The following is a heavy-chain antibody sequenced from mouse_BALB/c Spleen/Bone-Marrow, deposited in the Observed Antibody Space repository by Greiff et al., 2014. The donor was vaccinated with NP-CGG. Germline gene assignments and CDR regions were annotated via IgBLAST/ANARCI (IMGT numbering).Heavy chain of an antibody. J-gene: IGHJ4*01. CDR1: GFSLTSYG. CDR2: IWSDGST. Sequence: QVHVKQSGPGLVAPSQSLSITCTLSGFSLTSYGVHWVRQPPGKGLEWLVVIWSDGSTTYNSAPKSRLSISKDNSKSQVFLKMNSLQTDDTAMYYCARHGNYAMDYWGQGTSVTVSS. CDR3: ARHGNYAMDY. D-gene: IGHD1-1*02. V-gene: IGHV2-6-1*01.